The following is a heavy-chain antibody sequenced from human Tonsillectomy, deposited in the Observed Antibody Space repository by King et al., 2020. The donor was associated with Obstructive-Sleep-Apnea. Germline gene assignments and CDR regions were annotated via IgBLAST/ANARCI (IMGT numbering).Heavy chain of an antibody. CDR3: SEMATHY. J-gene: IGHJ4*02. CDR2: IIPVFGTA. D-gene: IGHD5-24*01. Sequence: VQLVESGAEVKKPGSSVKVSCTASGVTFSSYAISWVRQAPGHGLEWMGGIIPVFGTANYAQKFQGRVTITADESTSTAYMELSSLRSEDTAVYYCSEMATHYWGQGTLVTVSS. CDR1: GVTFSSYA. V-gene: IGHV1-69*01.